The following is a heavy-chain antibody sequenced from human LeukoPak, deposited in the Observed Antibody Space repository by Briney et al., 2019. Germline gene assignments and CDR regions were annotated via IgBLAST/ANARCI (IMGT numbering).Heavy chain of an antibody. CDR1: SFTVSSKF. Sequence: GGSLRLSCAASSFTVSSKFMSWVRQAPAKGLEWVSVMYRDGSTYYADSVKGRFTISRDNSKNTLYLQMNSLRAEDTAVYYCARSAGIADTIVLGYWGQGTLVTVSS. V-gene: IGHV3-53*01. CDR2: MYRDGST. J-gene: IGHJ4*02. CDR3: ARSAGIADTIVLGY. D-gene: IGHD2-8*02.